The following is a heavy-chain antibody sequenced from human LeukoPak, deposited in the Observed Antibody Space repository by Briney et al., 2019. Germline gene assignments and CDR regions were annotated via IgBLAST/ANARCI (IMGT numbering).Heavy chain of an antibody. V-gene: IGHV3-21*01. D-gene: IGHD6-19*01. CDR3: ARDRDSSGWVDY. CDR2: ISSSSSYI. J-gene: IGHJ4*02. Sequence: PGGSLRLSCAATGFTFSSYSMNWVRQAPGKGLEWVSSISSSSSYIYYADSVKGRFTISRDNAKNSLYLQMNSLRAEDTAVYCCARDRDSSGWVDYWGQGTLVTVSS. CDR1: GFTFSSYS.